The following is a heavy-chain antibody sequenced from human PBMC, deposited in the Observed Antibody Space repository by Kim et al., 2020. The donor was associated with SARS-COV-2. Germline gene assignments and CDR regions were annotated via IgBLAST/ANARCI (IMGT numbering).Heavy chain of an antibody. CDR2: ISYDGSNK. J-gene: IGHJ4*02. D-gene: IGHD6-13*01. Sequence: GGSLRLSCAASGFTFSSYAMHWVRQAPGKGLEWVAVISYDGSNKYYADSVKGRFTISRDNSKNTLYLQMNSLRAEDTAVYYCARVDSSSWYWGQGTLVTVSS. CDR1: GFTFSSYA. CDR3: ARVDSSSWY. V-gene: IGHV3-30-3*01.